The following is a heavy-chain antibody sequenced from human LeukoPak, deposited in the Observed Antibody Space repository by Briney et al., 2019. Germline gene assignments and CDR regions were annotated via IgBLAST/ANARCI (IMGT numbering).Heavy chain of an antibody. CDR1: GYSFTSHG. J-gene: IGHJ4*02. D-gene: IGHD3-16*02. CDR2: ISTHSGGT. Sequence: ASVKVSCKASGYSFTSHGISWVRQAPGQGPEWMGWISTHSGGTNYAQNFQGRVTMTTDTSTSTAYMELRSLRSDDMAVYYCARFTGRRLGELSDFWGQGTLVTVSS. V-gene: IGHV1-18*03. CDR3: ARFTGRRLGELSDF.